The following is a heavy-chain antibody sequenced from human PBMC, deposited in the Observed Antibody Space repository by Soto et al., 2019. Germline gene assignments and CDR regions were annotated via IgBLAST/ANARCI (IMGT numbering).Heavy chain of an antibody. CDR2: IKSKSDGGTT. V-gene: IGHV3-15*01. Sequence: PGGSLRLSCAASGFTVSSNYMSWVRQAPGKGLDWVGRIKSKSDGGTTEYAAPVRGRFTISRDDSKNTLYLQMNSLKTEDTAVYYCTTDLWRIAVVVGSTGYFNPWGQGTPVTV. D-gene: IGHD2-15*01. CDR1: GFTVSSNY. CDR3: TTDLWRIAVVVGSTGYFNP. J-gene: IGHJ5*02.